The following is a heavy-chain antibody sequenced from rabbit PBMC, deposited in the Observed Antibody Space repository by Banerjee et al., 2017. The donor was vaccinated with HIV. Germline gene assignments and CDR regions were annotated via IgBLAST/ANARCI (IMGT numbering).Heavy chain of an antibody. V-gene: IGHV1S45*01. D-gene: IGHD6-1*01. CDR2: INSSSRNV. CDR1: GFSFSNKYV. CDR3: ATSYAGYAVDGIATFNL. J-gene: IGHJ4*01. Sequence: QEQLEESGGDLVKPEGSLTITCTASGFSFSNKYVMCWVRQAPGKGLEWIGCINSSSRNVVYASWATGRFTISRTSSTTVTLQMTSLTVADTATYFCATSYAGYAVDGIATFNLWGPGTLVTVS.